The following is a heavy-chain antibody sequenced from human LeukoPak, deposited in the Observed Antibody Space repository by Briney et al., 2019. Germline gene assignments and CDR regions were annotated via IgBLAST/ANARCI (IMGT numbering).Heavy chain of an antibody. D-gene: IGHD1-14*01. J-gene: IGHJ3*02. Sequence: GESLRISCKASGYSFSNYWIGWVRQMPGKGLEWMGIIYPGDSDTRYSPSFQDQVTISADKSISTAYLQWSSLKASDTAMYYCVRGTTLHAFDIWGQGTMVTVSS. CDR2: IYPGDSDT. CDR1: GYSFSNYW. V-gene: IGHV5-51*01. CDR3: VRGTTLHAFDI.